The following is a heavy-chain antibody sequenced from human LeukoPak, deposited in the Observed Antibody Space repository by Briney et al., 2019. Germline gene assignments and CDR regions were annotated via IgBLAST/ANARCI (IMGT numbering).Heavy chain of an antibody. CDR1: GFSLSGYW. Sequence: QPGGSLRLSCAASGFSLSGYWMTWVRQAPGKGLEWVARLHADGVEQNYVDSVTGRFTMSRDNAKNSLDLQMNSLRVEDTAVYYRARGGYSFDYLGQGTLVAVSS. CDR2: LHADGVEQ. J-gene: IGHJ4*02. D-gene: IGHD5-18*01. CDR3: ARGGYSFDY. V-gene: IGHV3-7*01.